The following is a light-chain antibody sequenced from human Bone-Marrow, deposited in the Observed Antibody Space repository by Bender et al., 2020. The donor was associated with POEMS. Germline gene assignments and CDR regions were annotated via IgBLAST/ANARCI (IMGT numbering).Light chain of an antibody. CDR1: ALPKKY. V-gene: IGLV3-10*01. J-gene: IGLJ2*01. CDR3: SSTYSSVFDGGV. CDR2: DDS. Sequence: SDELTQPPPVSVSPGQTARTTCSGDALPKKYAYWYQQKSGQAPVLVIYDDSKRPPAIPERFSGSISGTMATLIISGIQVEVEADYYCSSTYSSVFDGGVFGGGTKLTVL.